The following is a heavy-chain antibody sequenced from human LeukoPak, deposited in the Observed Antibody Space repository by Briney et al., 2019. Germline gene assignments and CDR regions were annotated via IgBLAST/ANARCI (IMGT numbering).Heavy chain of an antibody. D-gene: IGHD3-22*01. CDR3: ARDGGYEAFDI. V-gene: IGHV1-18*01. Sequence: NFQGRVTMTTDTSTSTAYMELRSLRSDDTAVYYCARDGGYEAFDIWGQGTMVTVSS. J-gene: IGHJ3*02.